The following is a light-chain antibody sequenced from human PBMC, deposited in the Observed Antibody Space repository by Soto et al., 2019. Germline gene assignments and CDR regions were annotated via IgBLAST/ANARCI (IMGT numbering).Light chain of an antibody. CDR3: ASWDDSLIGVYV. CDR2: SDT. V-gene: IGLV1-44*01. CDR1: SSNIGSNT. J-gene: IGLJ1*01. Sequence: QSVPTQPPSASGTPGQRVTISCSGSSSNIGSNTVNWYQQVPGTAPKLLIYSDTERPSGVPDRFSGSKSGTSASLAIGWLQSDDEADYYCASWDDSLIGVYVFGTGTKLTVL.